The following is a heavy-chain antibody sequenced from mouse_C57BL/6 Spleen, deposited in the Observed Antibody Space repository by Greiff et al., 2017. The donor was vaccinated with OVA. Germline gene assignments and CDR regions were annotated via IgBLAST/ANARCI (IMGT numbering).Heavy chain of an antibody. J-gene: IGHJ2*01. CDR1: GYTFTSYW. CDR3: ARSPDGLDY. Sequence: QVQLQQPGAELVMPGASVKLSCKASGYTFTSYWMHWVKQRPGQGLEWIGDIDPSDSYTNYNQKFKGKSTLTVDKSSSTAYMQLSSLTSEDSAVYYCARSPDGLDYWGQGTTLTVSS. V-gene: IGHV1-69*01. D-gene: IGHD1-1*01. CDR2: IDPSDSYT.